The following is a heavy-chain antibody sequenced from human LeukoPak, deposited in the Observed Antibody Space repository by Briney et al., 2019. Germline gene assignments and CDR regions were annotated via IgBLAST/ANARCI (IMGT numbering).Heavy chain of an antibody. V-gene: IGHV3-66*01. D-gene: IGHD5-24*01. CDR1: GFTVSSDY. CDR2: IYNSGST. J-gene: IGHJ4*02. Sequence: GGSLRLSCAASGFTVSSDYMSWVRQAPGKGLEWVSVIYNSGSTYYADSVKGRFTISRDNSKNTLYLQMNSLRAEDTAVYYCARDYRDGYTAVGYWGQGTLVTVSS. CDR3: ARDYRDGYTAVGY.